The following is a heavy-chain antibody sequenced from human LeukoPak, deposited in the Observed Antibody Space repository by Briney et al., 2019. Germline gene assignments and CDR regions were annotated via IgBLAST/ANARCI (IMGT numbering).Heavy chain of an antibody. Sequence: SETLSLTCTVSGGSISSSSCYWGWIRQPPGKGLEWIGSIYYSGSTYYNPSLKSRVTISVDTSKNQFSLKLSSVTAADTAVYHCATQAYYYYYMDVWGKGTTVTVSS. CDR3: ATQAYYYYYMDV. V-gene: IGHV4-39*01. J-gene: IGHJ6*03. CDR1: GGSISSSSCY. CDR2: IYYSGST.